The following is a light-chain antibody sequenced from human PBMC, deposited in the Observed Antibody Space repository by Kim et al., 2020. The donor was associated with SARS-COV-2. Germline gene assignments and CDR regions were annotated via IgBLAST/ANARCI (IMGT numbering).Light chain of an antibody. V-gene: IGKV1-5*03. CDR1: QSISSW. Sequence: STLSSSVGDRVTITCRASQSISSWLAWYQQKPGKAPKLLIYKASSLESGVPSRFSGSGSGTEFTLTISSLQPDDFATYYCQQYNSDFGQGTKLEI. J-gene: IGKJ2*01. CDR3: QQYNSD. CDR2: KAS.